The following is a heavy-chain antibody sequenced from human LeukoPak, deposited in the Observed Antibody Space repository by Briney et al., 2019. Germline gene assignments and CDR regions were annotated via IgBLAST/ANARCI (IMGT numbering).Heavy chain of an antibody. J-gene: IGHJ3*02. CDR3: AREGFDYDSSGCYSMLHLAQNGAFDI. Sequence: GRSLRLSCAASGFTFSSYAMHWVRQAPGKGLEWVAVISYDGSNKYYADSVKGRFTISRDNSKNTLYLQMNSLRAEDTAVYYCAREGFDYDSSGCYSMLHLAQNGAFDIWGQGTMVTVSS. CDR1: GFTFSSYA. CDR2: ISYDGSNK. V-gene: IGHV3-30*04. D-gene: IGHD3-22*01.